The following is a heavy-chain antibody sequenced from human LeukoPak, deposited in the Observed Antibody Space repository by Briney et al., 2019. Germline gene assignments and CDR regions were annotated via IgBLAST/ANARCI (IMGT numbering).Heavy chain of an antibody. CDR1: AFTFSSYG. CDR3: ARDQAYFDY. CDR2: IWYDGSNK. Sequence: GGSLRLSCAVSAFTFSSYGMHWVRQAPGKGLEWVVVIWYDGSNKYYADSVKGRFTISRDNSKNTLYLQMNSLRTEDTAVYYCARDQAYFDYWGQGTLVTVSS. J-gene: IGHJ4*02. V-gene: IGHV3-33*01.